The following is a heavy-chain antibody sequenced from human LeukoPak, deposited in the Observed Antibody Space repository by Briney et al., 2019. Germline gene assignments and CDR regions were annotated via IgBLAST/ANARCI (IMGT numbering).Heavy chain of an antibody. Sequence: ASVKVSCKASGYTFIGYYMHWVRQAPGQGLEWMGWINPNSGGTDYEQKFQGRVSMIRDTSTSTAYMELSSLKSEDTAVYYCARGGGDKQLDYWGQGTLVTVSS. J-gene: IGHJ4*02. CDR2: INPNSGGT. CDR1: GYTFIGYY. V-gene: IGHV1-2*02. D-gene: IGHD3-16*01. CDR3: ARGGGDKQLDY.